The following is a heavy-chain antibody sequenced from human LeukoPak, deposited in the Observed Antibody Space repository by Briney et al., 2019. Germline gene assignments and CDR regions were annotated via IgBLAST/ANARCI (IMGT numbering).Heavy chain of an antibody. J-gene: IGHJ4*02. D-gene: IGHD1-26*01. V-gene: IGHV3-21*01. CDR2: ISSSSSYI. CDR1: GFTFSSYS. CDR3: ARDFRGSYCGY. Sequence: GGSLRLSCAASGFTFSSYSMNWVRQAPGEGLEWVSSISSSSSYIYYADSVKGRFTISRDNAKNSLYLQMNSLRAEDTAVYYCARDFRGSYCGYWGQGTLVTVSS.